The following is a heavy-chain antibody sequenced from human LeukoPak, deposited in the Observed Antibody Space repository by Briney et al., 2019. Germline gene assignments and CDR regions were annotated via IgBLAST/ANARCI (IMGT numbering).Heavy chain of an antibody. J-gene: IGHJ4*02. CDR1: GYTFTSYC. Sequence: ASVMLSCKASGYTFTSYCISWVRQAPGQGLEWIGWISAYNGNTNYAQKLQGRVTMTTDTATSTAYMELGSLRSDDTAVYYCARDISRATAMVTPLDYWGQGTLVSVSS. V-gene: IGHV1-18*01. D-gene: IGHD5-18*01. CDR2: ISAYNGNT. CDR3: ARDISRATAMVTPLDY.